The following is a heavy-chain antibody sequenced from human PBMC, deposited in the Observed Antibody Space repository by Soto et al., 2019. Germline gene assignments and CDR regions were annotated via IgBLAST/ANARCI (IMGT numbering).Heavy chain of an antibody. J-gene: IGHJ6*02. CDR2: IYDSETT. CDR1: GGSINSDDSY. Sequence: PSETLSLTCTVSGGSINSDDSYWSWLRQPPGRGLEWIGYIYDSETTYYNPSLKSRVTISVAASKNQFSLKLNSVTAADTAVYYCARDRQSEIVAMLASNGMDVWGQGTTVTVPS. D-gene: IGHD5-12*01. V-gene: IGHV4-30-4*01. CDR3: ARDRQSEIVAMLASNGMDV.